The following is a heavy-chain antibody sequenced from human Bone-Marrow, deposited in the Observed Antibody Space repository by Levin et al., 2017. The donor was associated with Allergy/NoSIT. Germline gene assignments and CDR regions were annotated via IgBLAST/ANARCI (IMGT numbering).Heavy chain of an antibody. J-gene: IGHJ6*02. V-gene: IGHV1-18*01. CDR3: ARERGILRFLEWPLSGMDV. Sequence: GGSLRLSCKAAGYRLTNYGMSWVRQAPGQGLEWMGWISGYNGDTKYAERFQDRVTMTTDTSTTTVYMELRRLKSDDTAVYYCARERGILRFLEWPLSGMDVWGQGTTVTVSS. CDR1: GYRLTNYG. CDR2: ISGYNGDT. D-gene: IGHD3-3*01.